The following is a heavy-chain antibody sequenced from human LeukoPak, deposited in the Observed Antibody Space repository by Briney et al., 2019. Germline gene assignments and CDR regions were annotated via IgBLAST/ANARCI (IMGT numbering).Heavy chain of an antibody. CDR2: IYYSGSP. V-gene: IGHV4-39*01. J-gene: IGHJ3*02. CDR1: GGSISSSSYY. CDR3: AGRWGVTSWEDAFDI. Sequence: PSETLSLTCTVSGGSISSSSYYWGWIRQPPGKGLEWIGSIYYSGSPYYNPSLKSRVTISVDTSKNQFSLKLSSVTAADTAVYYCAGRWGVTSWEDAFDIWGQGTMVTVSS. D-gene: IGHD2-21*02.